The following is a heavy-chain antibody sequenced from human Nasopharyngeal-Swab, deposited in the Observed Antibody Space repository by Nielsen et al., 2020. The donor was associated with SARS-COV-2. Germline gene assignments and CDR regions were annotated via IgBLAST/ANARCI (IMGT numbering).Heavy chain of an antibody. D-gene: IGHD3-3*01. CDR3: ARRDYDFWSGFNGYYYGMDV. CDR1: TFSSYW. CDR2: IYYSGST. J-gene: IGHJ6*02. Sequence: TFSSYWMTWVRQPPGKGLEWIGSIYYSGSTYYNPSLKSRVTISVDTSKNQFSLKLSSVTAADTAVYYCARRDYDFWSGFNGYYYGMDVWGQGTTVTVSS. V-gene: IGHV4-39*01.